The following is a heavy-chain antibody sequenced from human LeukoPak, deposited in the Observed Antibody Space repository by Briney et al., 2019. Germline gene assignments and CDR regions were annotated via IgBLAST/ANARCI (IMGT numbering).Heavy chain of an antibody. V-gene: IGHV4-61*02. J-gene: IGHJ4*02. CDR3: ARTPRYSSSWSPPFDY. D-gene: IGHD6-13*01. CDR2: IYTSGST. CDR1: GGSISSSNYY. Sequence: PSETLSLTCTVSGGSISSSNYYWNWIRQPAGKGLEWIGRIYTSGSTNYNPSLKSRVTMSVDTSKNQFSLKLSSVTAADTAVYYCARTPRYSSSWSPPFDYWGQGTLVTVSS.